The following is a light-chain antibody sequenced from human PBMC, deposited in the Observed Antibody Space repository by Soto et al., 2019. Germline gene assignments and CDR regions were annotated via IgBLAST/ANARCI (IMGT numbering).Light chain of an antibody. CDR1: QSVINY. Sequence: EIVLTQSPATLSLSPGERATLSYRASQSVINYIAWYQQKPGQAPRLLIYDTSNRATGIPARFSGSGSGKVFTLIISSLEPEYFAVYYCQQRASWPRTLGGGTKVEIK. J-gene: IGKJ4*01. CDR2: DTS. CDR3: QQRASWPRT. V-gene: IGKV3-11*01.